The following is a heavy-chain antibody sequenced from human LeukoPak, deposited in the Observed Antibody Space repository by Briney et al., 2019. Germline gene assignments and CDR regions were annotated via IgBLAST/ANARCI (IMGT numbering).Heavy chain of an antibody. D-gene: IGHD3-9*01. CDR3: TTDTSYRILIGYYYYMDA. Sequence: GGSLRLSCAASGFTFSNAWMSWVRQAPGKGLEWVGRIKSKTDGGTTDYAAPVKGRFTISRDDSKNTLYLQMNSLKTEDTAVYYCTTDTSYRILIGYYYYMDAWGKGTTVTISS. V-gene: IGHV3-15*05. CDR1: GFTFSNAW. J-gene: IGHJ6*03. CDR2: IKSKTDGGTT.